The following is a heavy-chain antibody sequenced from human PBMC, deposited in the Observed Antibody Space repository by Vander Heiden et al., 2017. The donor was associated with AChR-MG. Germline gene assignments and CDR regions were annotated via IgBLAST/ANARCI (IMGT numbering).Heavy chain of an antibody. V-gene: IGHV3-66*04. Sequence: EVEVVESGGGLVEPSGYLRVSSSAAGFTASRSHMRWVRQTPGKGLEWVSIIYSGGGTYYAGSVQGRFTISRDNPKNTLYLQMNNLRDEDTAVYYFARPGTSGTYFDYLGQEPWSPSPQ. J-gene: IGHJ4*01. CDR2: IYSGGGT. D-gene: IGHD3-10*01. CDR3: ARPGTSGTYFDY. CDR1: GFTASRSH.